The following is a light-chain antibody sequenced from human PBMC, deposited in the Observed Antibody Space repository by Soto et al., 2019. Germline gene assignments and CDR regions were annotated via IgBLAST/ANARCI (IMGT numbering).Light chain of an antibody. V-gene: IGKV3-15*01. CDR2: GAS. J-gene: IGKJ4*01. Sequence: EIVMTQSPATLSVSPGERATLSCRASQSVSSNLAWYQQKPGQAPRLLIYGASTRATGIPARFRGSGSGTEFTLTISILQSEDFAVYYWQQYNNWPPLNFGGGTKVEIK. CDR1: QSVSSN. CDR3: QQYNNWPPLN.